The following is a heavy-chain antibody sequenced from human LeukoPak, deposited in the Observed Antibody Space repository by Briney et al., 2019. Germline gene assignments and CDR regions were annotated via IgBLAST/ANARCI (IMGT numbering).Heavy chain of an antibody. CDR1: GYSISSGYY. V-gene: IGHV4-38-2*01. D-gene: IGHD5-12*01. Sequence: SETLSLTCAASGYSISSGYYWGWIRQPPGKGLEWIGSIYHSGSTYYNPSLKSRVTISVDTSKNQFSLKLSSVTAADTAVYYCARHLVSGGYSGNFYPFDYWGQGTLVTVSS. CDR2: IYHSGST. J-gene: IGHJ4*02. CDR3: ARHLVSGGYSGNFYPFDY.